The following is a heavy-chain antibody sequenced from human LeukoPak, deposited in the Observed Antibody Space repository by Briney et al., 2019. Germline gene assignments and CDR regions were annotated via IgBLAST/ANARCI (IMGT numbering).Heavy chain of an antibody. J-gene: IGHJ4*02. D-gene: IGHD2-2*01. Sequence: ASETLSLTCTVSGGSISSYYWSWIRQPPGKGLEWIGYIYYSGSTNYNPSLKSRVTISVDTSKNQFSLKLSSVTAADTAVYYCARGGTSLFDYWGQGTLVTVSS. CDR3: ARGGTSLFDY. CDR1: GGSISSYY. CDR2: IYYSGST. V-gene: IGHV4-59*12.